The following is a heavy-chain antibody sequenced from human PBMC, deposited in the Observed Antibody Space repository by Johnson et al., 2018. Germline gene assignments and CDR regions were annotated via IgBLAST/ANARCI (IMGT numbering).Heavy chain of an antibody. V-gene: IGHV3-33*01. CDR2: IWYDGSNK. CDR1: GFTFSSYG. D-gene: IGHD6-13*01. CDR3: AREIAAAGHYGMDV. J-gene: IGHJ6*02. Sequence: QVQLVESGGGVVQPGRSLRLSCAASGFTFSSYGMHWVRQAPGKGLEWVAVIWYDGSNKNYADSVKGRFTISRDNFKNTRYLQMNSLRAEDTAVYYCAREIAAAGHYGMDVWGQGTTVTVSS.